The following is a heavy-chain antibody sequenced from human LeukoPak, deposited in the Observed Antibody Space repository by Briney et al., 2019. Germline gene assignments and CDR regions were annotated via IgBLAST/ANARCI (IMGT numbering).Heavy chain of an antibody. CDR2: IIPILGIA. CDR1: GGTFSSYA. D-gene: IGHD6-19*01. V-gene: IGHV1-69*04. Sequence: ASVKVSCKASGGTFSSYAISWVRQAPGQGLEWMERIIPILGIANYAQKFQGRVTITADKSTSTAYMELSSLRSEDTAVYYCARGVRGQWPVYDYWGQGTLVTVSS. CDR3: ARGVRGQWPVYDY. J-gene: IGHJ4*02.